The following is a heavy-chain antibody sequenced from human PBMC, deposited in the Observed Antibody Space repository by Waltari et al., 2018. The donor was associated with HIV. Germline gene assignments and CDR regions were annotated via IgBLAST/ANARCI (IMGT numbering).Heavy chain of an antibody. V-gene: IGHV3-53*01. J-gene: IGHJ4*02. D-gene: IGHD5-12*01. CDR3: ARDPEMATKWGY. CDR1: GFTVSRNY. Sequence: EVQLVESGGGLIQPGGSLRLSCAASGFTVSRNYMSWVRPAPGKGVDWGSVIDSWCSTYYADSVKGRFTIYRDNSKNTLYLQRNSRRAEDTGVYYCARDPEMATKWGYWGQGTLVTVSS. CDR2: IDSWCST.